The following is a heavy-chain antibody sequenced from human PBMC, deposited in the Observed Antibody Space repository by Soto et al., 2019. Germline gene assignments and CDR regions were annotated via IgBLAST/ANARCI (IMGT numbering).Heavy chain of an antibody. J-gene: IGHJ6*02. V-gene: IGHV3-66*01. CDR3: ARSTSSSSGYYGILSYGMDV. CDR1: GFTVSSNY. D-gene: IGHD3-22*01. Sequence: GGSLRLSCAASGFTVSSNYMSWVRQAPGKGLEWVSVIYSGGSTYYADSVKGRFTISRDNSKNTLYLQMNSLRAEDTAVYYCARSTSSSSGYYGILSYGMDVWGQGTTVTVSS. CDR2: IYSGGST.